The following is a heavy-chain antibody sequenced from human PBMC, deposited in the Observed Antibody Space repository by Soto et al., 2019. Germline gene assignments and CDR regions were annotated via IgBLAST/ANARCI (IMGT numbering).Heavy chain of an antibody. J-gene: IGHJ3*02. Sequence: ASVPVSCVASGYTFTSYYMHWVRQAPGQGLERMVIINPSGGSTSYAQKFQGRVTMTRDTSTSTVYMELSSLRSEDTAVYYCARGYRYYDILTGYRPPDAFDIWGQGTMVTVSS. CDR3: ARGYRYYDILTGYRPPDAFDI. V-gene: IGHV1-46*03. D-gene: IGHD3-9*01. CDR2: INPSGGST. CDR1: GYTFTSYY.